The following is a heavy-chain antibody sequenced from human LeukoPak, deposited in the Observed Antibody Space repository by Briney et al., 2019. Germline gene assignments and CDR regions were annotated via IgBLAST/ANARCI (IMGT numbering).Heavy chain of an antibody. V-gene: IGHV3-48*03. D-gene: IGHD2-15*01. Sequence: PTGGSLRLSCAASGFTFSSYEMNWVRQAPGKGLEWVSYISSSGSTIYYADSVKGRFTISRDNSKNTLYLQMNSLRAEDTAVYYCAKAGAVVVVAAKYFDYWGQGTLVTVSS. CDR1: GFTFSSYE. CDR2: ISSSGSTI. CDR3: AKAGAVVVVAAKYFDY. J-gene: IGHJ4*02.